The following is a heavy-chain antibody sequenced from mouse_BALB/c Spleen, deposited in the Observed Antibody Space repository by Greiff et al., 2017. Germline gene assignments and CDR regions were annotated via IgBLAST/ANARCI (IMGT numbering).Heavy chain of an antibody. CDR2: INSNGGST. Sequence: EVHLVESGGGLVQPGGSLKLSCAASGFTFSSYGMSWVRQTPDKRLELVATINSNGGSTYYPDSVKGRFTISRDNAKNTLYLEMSSLRSEDTAMYYCARESTATPYYFDYWGQGTTLTVSS. D-gene: IGHD1-2*01. J-gene: IGHJ2*01. CDR3: ARESTATPYYFDY. CDR1: GFTFSSYG. V-gene: IGHV5-6-3*01.